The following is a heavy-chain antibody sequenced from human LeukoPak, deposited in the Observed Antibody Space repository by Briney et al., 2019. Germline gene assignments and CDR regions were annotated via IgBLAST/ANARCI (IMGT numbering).Heavy chain of an antibody. CDR3: ARNPRPNSVVVVTGAAFDI. D-gene: IGHD2-15*01. CDR1: GFTFSSYS. V-gene: IGHV3-48*01. Sequence: GGSLRLSCAASGFTFSSYSMNWVRQAPGKGLEWVSYISSSSSTIYYADSVKGRFTISRDNAKNSLYLQMNSLRAEDTAVYYCARNPRPNSVVVVTGAAFDIWGQGTMVTVSS. J-gene: IGHJ3*02. CDR2: ISSSSSTI.